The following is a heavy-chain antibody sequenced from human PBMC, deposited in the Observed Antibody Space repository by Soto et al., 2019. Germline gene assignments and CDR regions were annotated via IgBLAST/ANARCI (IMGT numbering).Heavy chain of an antibody. CDR1: GFTFSSYA. D-gene: IGHD2-15*01. Sequence: GGSLRLSCAASGFTFSSYAMSWVRQAPGTGLEWVSAISGSGGSTYYADSVKGRFTISRDNSKNKLYLQMNSLRAEDTAVYYCAKSLGERYCSGGSCYFDYWGQGTLVTVSS. V-gene: IGHV3-23*01. J-gene: IGHJ4*02. CDR3: AKSLGERYCSGGSCYFDY. CDR2: ISGSGGST.